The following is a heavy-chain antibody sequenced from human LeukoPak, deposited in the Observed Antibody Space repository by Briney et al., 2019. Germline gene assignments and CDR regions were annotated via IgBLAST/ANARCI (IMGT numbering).Heavy chain of an antibody. D-gene: IGHD4-11*01. CDR2: INSDGSST. CDR1: GFSFSNYW. Sequence: GGSLRLSCAASGFSFSNYWMHWVRHAPGKGLVWVSRINSDGSSTTYADSVKGRFTISRDNAKNTLYLQMNSLRAEDTAVYYCARVTVTTYMDYWGQGTLVTVSS. CDR3: ARVTVTTYMDY. V-gene: IGHV3-74*01. J-gene: IGHJ4*02.